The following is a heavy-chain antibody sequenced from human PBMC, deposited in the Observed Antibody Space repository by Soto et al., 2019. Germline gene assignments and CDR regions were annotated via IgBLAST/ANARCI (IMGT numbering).Heavy chain of an antibody. Sequence: PSETLSLTCTVSGGSISSYYWSWIRQPPGKGLEWIGYIYYSGSTNYNPSLKSRVTISVDTSKNQFSLKLSSVTAADTAVYYCARASIAAPVHIWGQGTMVTVSS. J-gene: IGHJ3*02. CDR3: ARASIAAPVHI. CDR1: GGSISSYY. CDR2: IYYSGST. V-gene: IGHV4-59*01. D-gene: IGHD6-6*01.